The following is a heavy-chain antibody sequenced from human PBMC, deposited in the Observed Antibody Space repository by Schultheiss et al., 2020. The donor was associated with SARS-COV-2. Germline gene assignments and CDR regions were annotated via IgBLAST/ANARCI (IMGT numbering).Heavy chain of an antibody. CDR3: ARQTYYYDSSGYPDAFDI. D-gene: IGHD3-22*01. CDR1: EFSFSTNW. V-gene: IGHV3-74*01. J-gene: IGHJ3*02. Sequence: GGSLRLSCAASEFSFSTNWMHWVRQAPGKGLVWVARINPDGRTTNYADSVRGRFTISRNNAKKTMYLQMNSLRAEDTAVYYCARQTYYYDSSGYPDAFDIWGQGTMVTVSS. CDR2: INPDGRTT.